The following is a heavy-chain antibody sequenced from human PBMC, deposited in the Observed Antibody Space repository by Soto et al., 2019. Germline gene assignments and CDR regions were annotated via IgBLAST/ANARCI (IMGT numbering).Heavy chain of an antibody. CDR2: ISYDGSNK. Sequence: HPGGSLRLSCAASGFTFRNYGMHWVRQAPGKGLEWVAVISYDGSNKYYADSVKGRFTISRDNSKNTLYLQMNSLRAEDTAVYYCAKDPPKILRYFAHFGGMEVWGQGTTVTVSS. CDR3: AKDPPKILRYFAHFGGMEV. V-gene: IGHV3-30*18. J-gene: IGHJ6*02. CDR1: GFTFRNYG. D-gene: IGHD3-9*01.